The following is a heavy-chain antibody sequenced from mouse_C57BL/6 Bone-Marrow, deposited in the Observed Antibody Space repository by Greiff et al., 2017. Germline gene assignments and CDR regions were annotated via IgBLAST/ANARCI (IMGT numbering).Heavy chain of an antibody. CDR2: ISSGGDYI. D-gene: IGHD2-3*01. CDR3: TRDTRDGRAMDY. CDR1: GFTFSSYS. Sequence: EVKLMESGEGLVKPGGSLKLSCAASGFTFSSYSMSWVRQTPEKRLEWVGYISSGGDYIYYADTVKGRFTISRDNARNTLYLQMSRLKSEDTAMYYCTRDTRDGRAMDYWGQGTSVTVSS. J-gene: IGHJ4*01. V-gene: IGHV5-9-1*02.